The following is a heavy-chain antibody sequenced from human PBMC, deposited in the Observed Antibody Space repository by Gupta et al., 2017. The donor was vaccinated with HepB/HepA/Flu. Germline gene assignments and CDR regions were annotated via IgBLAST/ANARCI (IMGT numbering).Heavy chain of an antibody. J-gene: IGHJ5*02. V-gene: IGHV4-30-4*01. CDR2: IYYSGSP. CDR3: ARNSTKSKWFDP. D-gene: IGHD1-1*01. CDR1: GDSVNSGDYY. Sequence: QVQLQESGPGLVKPSQTLSLTCTVYGDSVNSGDYYWSWIRQPPGKGLEWIGCIYYSGSPYYNPSLESRITMSIDTSKNLFSLNLTSVTAADTAVYYCARNSTKSKWFDPGGRGTLVTVSS.